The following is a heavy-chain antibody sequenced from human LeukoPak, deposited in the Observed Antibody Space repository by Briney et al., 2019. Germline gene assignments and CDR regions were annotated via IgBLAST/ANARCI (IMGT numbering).Heavy chain of an antibody. CDR1: GGSISSGDYY. CDR2: IYYSGST. CDR3: AREDCSGGSCYDDAFDI. J-gene: IGHJ3*02. D-gene: IGHD2-15*01. Sequence: SETLSLTCTVSGGSISSGDYYWSWIRQPPGKGLEWIGYIYYSGSTYYNPSLESRVTISVDTSKNQFSLKLSSVTAADTAVYYCAREDCSGGSCYDDAFDIWGQGTMVTVSS. V-gene: IGHV4-30-4*08.